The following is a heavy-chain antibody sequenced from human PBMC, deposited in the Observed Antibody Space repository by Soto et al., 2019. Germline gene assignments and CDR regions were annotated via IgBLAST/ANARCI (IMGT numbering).Heavy chain of an antibody. CDR2: IYPGDSDT. CDR1: GYSFTSYG. J-gene: IGHJ6*02. V-gene: IGHV5-51*01. Sequence: PGESLKISCKGSGYSFTSYGIGWVRQMPGKGLEWMGIIYPGDSDTRYSPSFQGQVTISADKSISTAYLQWSSLKASDTAMYYCARPGYSGSSRYYYYYGMDVWGQGTTVTVSS. D-gene: IGHD1-26*01. CDR3: ARPGYSGSSRYYYYYGMDV.